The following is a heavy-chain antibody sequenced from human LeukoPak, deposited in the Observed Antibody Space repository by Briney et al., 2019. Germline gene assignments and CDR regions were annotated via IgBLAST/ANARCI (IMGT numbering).Heavy chain of an antibody. D-gene: IGHD4-17*01. CDR3: ARDSHYGDYAPPLFDY. J-gene: IGHJ4*02. Sequence: SVKVSCKASGYTFTGYYMHWVRQAPGQGLEWMGRIIPIFGTANYAQKFQGRVTITTDESTSTAYMELSSLRSEDTAVCYCARDSHYGDYAPPLFDYWGQGTLVTVSS. CDR1: GYTFTGYY. CDR2: IIPIFGTA. V-gene: IGHV1-69*05.